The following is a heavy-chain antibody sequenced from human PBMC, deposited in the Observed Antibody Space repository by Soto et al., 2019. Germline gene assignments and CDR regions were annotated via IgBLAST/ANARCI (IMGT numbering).Heavy chain of an antibody. D-gene: IGHD4-17*01. CDR2: IRSTDSSI. J-gene: IGHJ3*02. CDR3: ARRSAVTTSHSFDI. V-gene: IGHV3-11*01. CDR1: GFTFSDYS. Sequence: QEQLVESGGGLVKPGGSLRLSCAASGFTFSDYSMSWIRQAPGKGLEWISYIRSTDSSIFYADSVKGRFTISRDNARSSLYLQMASLRAEDTAVYYCARRSAVTTSHSFDIWGQGTMVTASS.